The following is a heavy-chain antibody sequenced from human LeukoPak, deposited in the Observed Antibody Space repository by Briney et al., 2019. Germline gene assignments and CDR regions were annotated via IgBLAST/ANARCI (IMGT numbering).Heavy chain of an antibody. V-gene: IGHV3-30*18. D-gene: IGHD2-2*03. Sequence: GRSLRLSCAASGFTFSTYGMHWVRQAPGKGLEWVAVISYDGTNKYYADSVKGRFTISRDNSKNTLYLQMNSLRAEDTAVYYCAKDLDIVVVPAAIAGFDYWGQGTLVTVSS. CDR2: ISYDGTNK. CDR1: GFTFSTYG. J-gene: IGHJ4*02. CDR3: AKDLDIVVVPAAIAGFDY.